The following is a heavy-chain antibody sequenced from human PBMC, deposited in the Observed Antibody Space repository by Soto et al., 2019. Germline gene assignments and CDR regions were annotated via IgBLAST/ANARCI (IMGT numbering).Heavy chain of an antibody. J-gene: IGHJ4*02. V-gene: IGHV3-9*01. CDR3: AKASSGWYSSFDY. CDR1: GFTFDDYA. D-gene: IGHD6-19*01. Sequence: GGSLRLSCAASGFTFDDYAMHCVRQAPGKGLEWVSGISWNSGSIGYADSVKGRFTISRDTAKNSLYLQMNSLRAEDTALYYCAKASSGWYSSFDYWGQGTLVTVSS. CDR2: ISWNSGSI.